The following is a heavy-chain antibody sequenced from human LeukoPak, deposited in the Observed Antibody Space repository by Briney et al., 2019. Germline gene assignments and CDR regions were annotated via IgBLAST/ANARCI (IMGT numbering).Heavy chain of an antibody. V-gene: IGHV3-48*04. CDR1: GFTFNRYS. CDR2: ISSSGTTI. CDR3: ATYSSLNRREFQY. D-gene: IGHD3-22*01. Sequence: LAGASLRLSCAASGFTFNRYSMNWVRQAPGKGLEWVSYISSSGTTIYYADSVQGRFIISRDNAKNSLYLQMNSLRAEDTAVYYCATYSSLNRREFQYWGQGTLLTVSS. J-gene: IGHJ1*01.